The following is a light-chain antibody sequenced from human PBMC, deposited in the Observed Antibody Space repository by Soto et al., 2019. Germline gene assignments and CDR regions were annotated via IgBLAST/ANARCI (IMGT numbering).Light chain of an antibody. Sequence: QSVLTQPPSVSAAPGQTVTISCSGSGSNIGSNSVSWYQQVLGTAPKLLLYDNNKRPSGIPDRFFGSKSGTSATLGIAGLQTADEADYYCGTWESYLSVGVFGGGTKLTVL. CDR2: DNN. CDR3: GTWESYLSVGV. V-gene: IGLV1-51*01. CDR1: GSNIGSNS. J-gene: IGLJ2*01.